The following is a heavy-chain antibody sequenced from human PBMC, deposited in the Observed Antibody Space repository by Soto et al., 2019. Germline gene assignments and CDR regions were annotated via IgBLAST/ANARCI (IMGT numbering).Heavy chain of an antibody. J-gene: IGHJ4*02. CDR2: VYYRGRS. Sequence: LSLTCTVSGGSVTNSSYYWGWIRQSPGKGLEWIGSVYYRGRSYSKSSVKSRVTISVDTSKNRFSLSLNPVTASDTAVYFCVSQRTTVPTQAYFDYWGPGALVTVSS. CDR1: GGSVTNSSYY. V-gene: IGHV4-39*01. CDR3: VSQRTTVPTQAYFDY. D-gene: IGHD4-17*01.